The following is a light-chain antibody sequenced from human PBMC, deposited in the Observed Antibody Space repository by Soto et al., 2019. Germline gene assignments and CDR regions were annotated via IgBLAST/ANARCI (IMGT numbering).Light chain of an antibody. CDR1: QSIGDS. CDR3: QQYNTYSRT. CDR2: KAS. Sequence: DIQMTQSPSTLSASVGDRVTITCRASQSIGDSLAWYQQKPGKAPYLLIYKASSLESGVPSRFSGSGSGAEFTLTISSLQPDDFATYYCQQYNTYSRTFGQGTKVDIK. V-gene: IGKV1-5*03. J-gene: IGKJ1*01.